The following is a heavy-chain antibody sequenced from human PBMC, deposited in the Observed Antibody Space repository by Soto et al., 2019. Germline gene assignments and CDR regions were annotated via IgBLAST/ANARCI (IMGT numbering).Heavy chain of an antibody. CDR1: GYTITSYG. J-gene: IGHJ4*01. CDR3: ARQCDAYGNFDY. V-gene: IGHV1-18*01. Sequence: ASVKLSCKSSGYTITSYGISWVRHAPGQGLEWMGWISAYNGNTNYAQKLQGRVTMTTDTSTSTAYMELRSLRSDDTAVYYCARQCDAYGNFDYWGQGTLVSVSS. D-gene: IGHD4-17*01. CDR2: ISAYNGNT.